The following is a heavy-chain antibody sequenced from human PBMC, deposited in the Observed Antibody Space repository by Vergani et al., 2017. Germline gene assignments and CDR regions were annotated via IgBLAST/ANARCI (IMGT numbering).Heavy chain of an antibody. CDR2: ISSSSSYT. D-gene: IGHD3-16*02. CDR3: ARGGLSSLDFDY. J-gene: IGHJ4*02. Sequence: EVQLVESGGGLVKPGGSLRLSCAASGFTFSSYSMNWVRQAPGKGLEWVSYISSSSSYTNYADSVKGRFTISRDNAKNSLYLQMNSLRAEDTAVYYCARGGLSSLDFDYWGQGTLVTVSS. V-gene: IGHV3-21*01. CDR1: GFTFSSYS.